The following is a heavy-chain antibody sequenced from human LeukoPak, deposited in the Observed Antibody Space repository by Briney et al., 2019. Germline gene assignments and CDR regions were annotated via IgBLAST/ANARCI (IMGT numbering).Heavy chain of an antibody. CDR3: AKDGDYDFWSGYYEW. CDR2: ISWNSGSI. V-gene: IGHV3-9*03. Sequence: GRSLRLSCAASGFTFDDYAMHWVWQAPGKGLEWVSGISWNSGSIGYADSVKGRFTISRDNAKNSLYLQMNSLRAEDMALYYCAKDGDYDFWSGYYEWWGQGTLVTVSS. J-gene: IGHJ4*02. CDR1: GFTFDDYA. D-gene: IGHD3-3*01.